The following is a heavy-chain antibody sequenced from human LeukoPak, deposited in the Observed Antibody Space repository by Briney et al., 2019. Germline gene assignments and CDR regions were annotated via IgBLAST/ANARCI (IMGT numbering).Heavy chain of an antibody. Sequence: GESLKISCKGSGYSFTTYSIAWVRQMPGKGLEWMGIIFPADSDTRYSPIFQGQVTISADKSISTAYLHWSSLKASDTAMYYCARGHDYWGQGTLVVVSS. J-gene: IGHJ4*02. CDR2: IFPADSDT. V-gene: IGHV5-51*01. CDR3: ARGHDY. CDR1: GYSFTTYS.